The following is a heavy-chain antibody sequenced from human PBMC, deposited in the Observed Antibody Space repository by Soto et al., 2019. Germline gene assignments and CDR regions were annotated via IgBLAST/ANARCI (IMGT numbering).Heavy chain of an antibody. J-gene: IGHJ4*02. CDR3: VRVLYGSGVVDF. V-gene: IGHV3-53*01. CDR1: GFTVSRYD. CDR2: IQSGGAT. Sequence: QLVESGGGLIQAGGSTRLSCLVSGFTVSRYDMAWVHQAPGKGLEWASIIQSGGATSYPDSAQGRFTISRDNSKNTVYLQMSSLRVEDTGVYSCVRVLYGSGVVDFWGQGSLITVS. D-gene: IGHD3-10*01.